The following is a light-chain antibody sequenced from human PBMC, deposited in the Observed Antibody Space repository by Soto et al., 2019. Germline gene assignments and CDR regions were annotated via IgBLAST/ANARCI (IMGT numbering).Light chain of an antibody. CDR2: DVS. J-gene: IGLJ1*01. V-gene: IGLV2-11*01. CDR1: SSDVGGYNY. Sequence: QSVLTQPRSVSGSPGQSVTISCTGTSSDVGGYNYVSWYQQHPGKAPKLMIYDVSKRPSGVPDRFSGSKSGNTASLTISGLQAEDVADYYCCSYAGSYTFDVFGTGTNVTVL. CDR3: CSYAGSYTFDV.